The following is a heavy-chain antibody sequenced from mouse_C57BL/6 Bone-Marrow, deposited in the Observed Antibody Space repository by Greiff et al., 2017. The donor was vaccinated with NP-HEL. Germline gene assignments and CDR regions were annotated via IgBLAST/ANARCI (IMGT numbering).Heavy chain of an antibody. CDR2: IDPSGSYT. CDR1: GYTFTSYW. D-gene: IGHD1-1*01. J-gene: IGHJ2*01. V-gene: IGHV1-50*01. Sequence: QVQLQQPGAELVKPGASVKLSCKASGYTFTSYWMQWVKQRPGQGLEWIGEIDPSGSYTNYNQKFKGKATLTVDTSSSTAYMQLSSLTSEDAAVYYCARIGFITTEGNYWGQGTTLTVAS. CDR3: ARIGFITTEGNY.